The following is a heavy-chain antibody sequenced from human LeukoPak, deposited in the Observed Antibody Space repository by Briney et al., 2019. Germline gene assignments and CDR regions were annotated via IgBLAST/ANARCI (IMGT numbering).Heavy chain of an antibody. V-gene: IGHV4-59*01. CDR2: VHYSGST. D-gene: IGHD2-15*01. J-gene: IGHJ5*02. Sequence: SETLSLTCTVSGDSMNDYYWTWIRQPPGKGLEWIGYVHYSGSTNYNPSLKCRVTISIDTSKNQFSLKLSSVSAAASAVYYCGRDRYCSGGVWFSAGSEPWGQGALVIVSS. CDR3: GRDRYCSGGVWFSAGSEP. CDR1: GDSMNDYY.